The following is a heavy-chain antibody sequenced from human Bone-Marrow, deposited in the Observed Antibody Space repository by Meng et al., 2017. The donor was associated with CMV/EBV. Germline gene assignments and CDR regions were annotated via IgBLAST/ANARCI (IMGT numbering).Heavy chain of an antibody. Sequence: GGSLRLSCAASGFTFSSYSMNWVRQAPGKGLEWVSYISSSSSTIYYADSVKGRFTISRDNAKNSLYLQMTGLRAEDSAVYYCARHTRSWPGDYWGQGTLVTVSS. D-gene: IGHD1-26*01. J-gene: IGHJ4*02. CDR1: GFTFSSYS. CDR2: ISSSSSTI. V-gene: IGHV3-48*04. CDR3: ARHTRSWPGDY.